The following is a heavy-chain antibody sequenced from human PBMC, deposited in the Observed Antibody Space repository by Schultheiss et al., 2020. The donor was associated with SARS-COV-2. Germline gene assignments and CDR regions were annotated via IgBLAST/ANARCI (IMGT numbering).Heavy chain of an antibody. CDR1: GFTFSGSP. CDR3: TRPEYSTSSDWGDY. D-gene: IGHD6-6*01. J-gene: IGHJ4*02. V-gene: IGHV3-73*01. Sequence: GGSLRLSFAASGFTFSGSPMHWVRQASGKGLEWVGRIRSKNDNYATAYAASVKGRFTISRDDSKNTAYLQMNSLKTEDTAVYFCTRPEYSTSSDWGDYWGQGTLVTVSS. CDR2: IRSKNDNYAT.